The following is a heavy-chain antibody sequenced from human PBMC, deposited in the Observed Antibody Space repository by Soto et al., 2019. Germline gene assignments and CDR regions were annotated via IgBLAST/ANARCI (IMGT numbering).Heavy chain of an antibody. J-gene: IGHJ6*04. V-gene: IGHV1-69*13. CDR2: IIPIFGTA. Sequence: SVKVSCKASGVTFSSYAISWVRQAPGQGLEWMGGIIPIFGTANYAQKFQGRVTITADESTSTAYMELSSLRSEDTAVYYCARVFSKGTSYYYYGMDVWGKGTTVTVSS. CDR3: ARVFSKGTSYYYYGMDV. CDR1: GVTFSSYA. D-gene: IGHD4-4*01.